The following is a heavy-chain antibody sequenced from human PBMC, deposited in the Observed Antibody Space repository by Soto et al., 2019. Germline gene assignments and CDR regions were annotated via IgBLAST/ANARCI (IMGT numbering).Heavy chain of an antibody. CDR1: GFTFSSYW. J-gene: IGHJ6*02. CDR3: AGEVRWYAYYNHGRDV. Sequence: PGGSLSLSCAASGFTFSSYWMSWVRQAPGKGLEWVANIKQDGSEKYYVDSVKGRFTISRDNAKNSLYLQMNSLRAEDTAVYYCAGEVRWYAYYNHGRDVWGQGTRVTVSS. CDR2: IKQDGSEK. V-gene: IGHV3-7*01. D-gene: IGHD2-15*01.